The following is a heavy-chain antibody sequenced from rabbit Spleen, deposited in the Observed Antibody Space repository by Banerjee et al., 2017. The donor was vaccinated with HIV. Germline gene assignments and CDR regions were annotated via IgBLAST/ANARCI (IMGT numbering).Heavy chain of an antibody. CDR2: IVTDSGFT. D-gene: IGHD4-2*01. Sequence: QEQLEESGGDLVKPEGSLKLSCKASGLDFSSRHYMSWVRQAPGKGLEWIGCIVTDSGFTYYANWAKGRFTISKTSSTTVTLQMTSLTAADTATYFCARNGVSRDCASLNLWGPGTLVTVS. V-gene: IGHV1S45*01. J-gene: IGHJ6*01. CDR3: ARNGVSRDCASLNL. CDR1: GLDFSSRHY.